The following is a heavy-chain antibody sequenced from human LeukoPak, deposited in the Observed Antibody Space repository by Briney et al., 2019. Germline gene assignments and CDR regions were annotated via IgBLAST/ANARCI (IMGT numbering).Heavy chain of an antibody. CDR1: GGTFSSYA. D-gene: IGHD3-3*01. CDR2: IIPIFGTA. J-gene: IGHJ4*02. Sequence: SSVKVSCKASGGTFSSYAISWVRQAPGQGLEWMGGIIPIFGTANYAQKCQGRVTITADESTSTAYMELSSLRSEDTAVYYCARPSHYDFWSGYSSQDYYFDYWGQGTLVTVSS. CDR3: ARPSHYDFWSGYSSQDYYFDY. V-gene: IGHV1-69*01.